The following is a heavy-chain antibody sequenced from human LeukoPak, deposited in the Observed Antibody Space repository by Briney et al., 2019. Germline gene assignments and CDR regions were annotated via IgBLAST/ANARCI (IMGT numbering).Heavy chain of an antibody. D-gene: IGHD2-15*01. Sequence: GGSLRLSCAASGFSFSAYWMTWVRQAPGTGLEWVANINPAGSETYYVDPVKGRFSISRDNAKNLVYLQMNSLRAEDAAVYHCARFGYVAAVDVWGQGTLVTVSS. J-gene: IGHJ4*02. V-gene: IGHV3-7*01. CDR3: ARFGYVAAVDV. CDR2: INPAGSET. CDR1: GFSFSAYW.